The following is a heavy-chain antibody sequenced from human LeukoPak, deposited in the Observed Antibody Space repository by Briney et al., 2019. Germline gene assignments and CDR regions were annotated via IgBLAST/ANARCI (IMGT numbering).Heavy chain of an antibody. CDR3: ARGRRIVVVLGATRTHRDYYMDV. D-gene: IGHD2-15*01. CDR1: GGSFSGYY. V-gene: IGHV4-34*01. CDR2: TYHSGST. Sequence: SETLSLTCAVYGGSFSGYYWSWIRQSPGKGLEWIGETYHSGSTNYNSSLKSRVTISLDTSKNQFTLKLSSVTAADTAVYYCARGRRIVVVLGATRTHRDYYMDVWGKGTTVTVSS. J-gene: IGHJ6*03.